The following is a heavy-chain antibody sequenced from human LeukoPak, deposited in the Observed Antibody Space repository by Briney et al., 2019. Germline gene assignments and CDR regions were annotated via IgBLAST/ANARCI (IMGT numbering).Heavy chain of an antibody. Sequence: GASVKVSCKASGYTFTGYYMRWVRQAPGQGLEWMGWINPNSGGTNYAQKFQGRVTMTRYTSISTAYMELSRLRSDDTAVYYCARDYVHYDYVWGSYRLNYWGQGTLVTVSS. CDR1: GYTFTGYY. CDR2: INPNSGGT. CDR3: ARDYVHYDYVWGSYRLNY. V-gene: IGHV1-2*02. J-gene: IGHJ4*02. D-gene: IGHD3-16*02.